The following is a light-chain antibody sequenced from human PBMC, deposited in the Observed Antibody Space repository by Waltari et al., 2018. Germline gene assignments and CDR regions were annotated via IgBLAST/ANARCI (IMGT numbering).Light chain of an antibody. Sequence: SYVLTQPPSVSVAPGKTAKISCAGQNIRSQTVHWYRQKAGQAPVLVIYDDPVRPSGIPDRISGSDTATLTIARVEAGDEADYFCQVWDSSGDHPVFGGGTRLTVL. CDR2: DDP. CDR1: NIRSQT. V-gene: IGLV3-21*03. CDR3: QVWDSSGDHPV. J-gene: IGLJ2*01.